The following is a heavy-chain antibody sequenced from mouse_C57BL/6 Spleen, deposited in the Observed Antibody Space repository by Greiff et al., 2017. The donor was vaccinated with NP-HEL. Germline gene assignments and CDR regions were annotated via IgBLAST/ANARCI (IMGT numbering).Heavy chain of an antibody. D-gene: IGHD2-1*01. CDR3: ANCNYPAWFAY. Sequence: EVKLMESGGGLVKPGGSLKLSCAASGFTFSDYGMHWVRQAPEKGLGWVAYISSGSSTIYYADTVKGRFTISSDNAKTTLFLQMTSLRSEDPAMYYCANCNYPAWFAYWGQGTLVTVSA. CDR1: GFTFSDYG. V-gene: IGHV5-17*01. J-gene: IGHJ3*01. CDR2: ISSGSSTI.